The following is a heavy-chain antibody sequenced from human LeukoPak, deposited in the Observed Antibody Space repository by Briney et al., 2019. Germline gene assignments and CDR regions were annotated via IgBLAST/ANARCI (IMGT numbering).Heavy chain of an antibody. J-gene: IGHJ6*04. CDR3: ARGASVRVVPMSYYYAMDV. CDR1: GDTFSTYA. D-gene: IGHD2-2*01. V-gene: IGHV1-69*06. CDR2: IVPISDTT. Sequence: SVKVSCKASGDTFSTYAFNWVRQAPGQGLEWTGGIVPISDTTNYAQTLQGRVTITADKSTNTVYMELSSLTSEDTGVYYCARGASVRVVPMSYYYAMDVCGEGTTVIVSS.